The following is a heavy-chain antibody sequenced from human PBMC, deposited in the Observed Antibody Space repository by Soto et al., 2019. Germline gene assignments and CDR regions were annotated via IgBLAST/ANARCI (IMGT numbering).Heavy chain of an antibody. Sequence: QVLLVQSGAEVKKPGASLKVSCKASGYTFLTYSLTWVRQAPGEGLEWMGWISSYNGITNYARQFQGRVTMTADTSTNTGYMELRDLRSDDTAVYFCARALLHTLVVPDFDYWGQGTLATVSS. V-gene: IGHV1-18*01. CDR2: ISSYNGIT. D-gene: IGHD2-8*02. CDR1: GYTFLTYS. J-gene: IGHJ4*02. CDR3: ARALLHTLVVPDFDY.